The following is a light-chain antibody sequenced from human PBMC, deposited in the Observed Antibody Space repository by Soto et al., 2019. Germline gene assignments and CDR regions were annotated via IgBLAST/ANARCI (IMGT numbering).Light chain of an antibody. V-gene: IGKV1-39*01. CDR1: QSSSSH. J-gene: IGKJ5*01. Sequence: DIQMTQSPSSLFASVGDRVTISCRASQSSSSHLNWYQQKPGKTPKLLIYGTSNLESGVPSRFSGSGSGTQFTLTISSMQSEDFGTYYCQQSYKMPSFGQGTRLEIK. CDR3: QQSYKMPS. CDR2: GTS.